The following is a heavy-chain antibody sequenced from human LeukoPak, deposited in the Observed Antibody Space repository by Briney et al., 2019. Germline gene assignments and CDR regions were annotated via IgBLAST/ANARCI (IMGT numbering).Heavy chain of an antibody. D-gene: IGHD7-27*01. CDR2: ISPNGDTT. CDR1: LLTFSSYA. J-gene: IGHJ4*02. V-gene: IGHV3-23*01. Sequence: GGSLRLSCAASLLTFSSYAMSSVRESRGTGLEWVSGISPNGDTTFYADSVKGRFTISRDNSKNMVFLQMDSLGAEDMAVYYCARNWGLDYWGQGTLVTVSS. CDR3: ARNWGLDY.